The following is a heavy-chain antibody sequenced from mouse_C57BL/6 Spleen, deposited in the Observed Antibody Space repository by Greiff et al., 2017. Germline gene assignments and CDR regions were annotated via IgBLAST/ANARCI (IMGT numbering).Heavy chain of an antibody. Sequence: EVKLQESGPGLVKPSQSLSLTCSVTGYSITSGYYWNWIRQFPGNKLEWMGYISYDGSNNYNPSLKNRISITRDTSKNQFFLKLNSVTTEDTATYYCAGHSQCAYWGQGTLVTVSA. CDR3: AGHSQCAY. V-gene: IGHV3-6*01. CDR2: ISYDGSN. D-gene: IGHD6-1*01. J-gene: IGHJ3*01. CDR1: GYSITSGYY.